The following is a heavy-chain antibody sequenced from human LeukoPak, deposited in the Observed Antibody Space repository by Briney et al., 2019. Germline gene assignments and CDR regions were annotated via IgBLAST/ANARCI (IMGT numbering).Heavy chain of an antibody. V-gene: IGHV3-23*01. J-gene: IGHJ4*02. Sequence: PGGSLRLSCAASGFTFNSYAMSWVRQAPGKGLEWVSSTSGGGGVTYYADSVKGRFTISRDNSKNTLYLQMNSLRAEDTAVYYCAKDPRVATIEIFDYWGQGTLVTVSS. CDR1: GFTFNSYA. D-gene: IGHD5-12*01. CDR2: TSGGGGVT. CDR3: AKDPRVATIEIFDY.